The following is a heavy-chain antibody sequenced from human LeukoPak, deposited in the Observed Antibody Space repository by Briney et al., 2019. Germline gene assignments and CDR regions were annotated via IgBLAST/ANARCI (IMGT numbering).Heavy chain of an antibody. Sequence: PGGSLRLSCVGTGFTFSTYRMNWVRQAPGTRLEWVSFIGISSSYIYYAASVKARITISRDNAKNSLYLQMNSLIVEDTAVYYCARDKDVYFDYWGQGTLVTVSS. CDR2: IGISSSYI. CDR1: GFTFSTYR. J-gene: IGHJ4*02. CDR3: ARDKDVYFDY. V-gene: IGHV3-21*01.